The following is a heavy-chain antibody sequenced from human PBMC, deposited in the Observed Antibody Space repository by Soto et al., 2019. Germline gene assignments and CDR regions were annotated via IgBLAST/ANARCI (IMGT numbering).Heavy chain of an antibody. Sequence: GGSLRLSCAASGFTFSSYWMSWVRQAPGKGLEWVANIKQDGSEKYYVDSVKGRFTISRDNAKNSLYLQMNSLRAEDTAVYYCARTNYDILTGYYPVPVTYYYYYYMDVWGKGTTVTVSS. V-gene: IGHV3-7*01. CDR2: IKQDGSEK. CDR3: ARTNYDILTGYYPVPVTYYYYYYMDV. J-gene: IGHJ6*03. D-gene: IGHD3-9*01. CDR1: GFTFSSYW.